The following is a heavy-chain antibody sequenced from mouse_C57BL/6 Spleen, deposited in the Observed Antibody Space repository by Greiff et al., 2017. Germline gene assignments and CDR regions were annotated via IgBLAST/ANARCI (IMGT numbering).Heavy chain of an antibody. CDR1: GYTFTGYW. D-gene: IGHD1-1*01. Sequence: LVEPGASVKLSCKATGYTFTGYWIEWVKQRPGHGLEWIGEILPGSGSTNYNEKFKGKATFTADTSSNTAYMQLSSLTTEDSAIYYGARTDYYGSSFYAMDYWGQGTSVTVSS. CDR3: ARTDYYGSSFYAMDY. V-gene: IGHV1-9*01. CDR2: ILPGSGST. J-gene: IGHJ4*01.